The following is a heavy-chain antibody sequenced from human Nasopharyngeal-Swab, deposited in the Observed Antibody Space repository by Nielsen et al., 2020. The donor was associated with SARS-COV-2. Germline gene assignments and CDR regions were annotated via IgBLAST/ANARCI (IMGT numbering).Heavy chain of an antibody. Sequence: GGSLRLSCAASGLTFSSYRMNWVRQAPGKGLVWVSRINSDGSSTSYADSVKGRFTISRDNAKNTLYLQMNSLRAEDTAVYYCARDRLWFGELADYWGQGTLVTVSS. CDR1: GLTFSSYR. CDR3: ARDRLWFGELADY. D-gene: IGHD3-10*01. V-gene: IGHV3-74*01. CDR2: INSDGSST. J-gene: IGHJ4*02.